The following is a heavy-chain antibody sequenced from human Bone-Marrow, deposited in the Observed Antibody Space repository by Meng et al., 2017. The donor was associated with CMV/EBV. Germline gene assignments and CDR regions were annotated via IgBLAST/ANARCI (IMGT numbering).Heavy chain of an antibody. CDR3: ARDLGPWSSSSLLGDY. V-gene: IGHV1-69*05. J-gene: IGHJ4*02. D-gene: IGHD6-6*01. CDR1: GGTFSSYA. CDR2: IIPIFGTA. Sequence: SVKVSCKASGGTFSSYAISWVRQAPGQGLEWMGGIIPIFGTANYAQKFQGRVTITTDESTSTAYMELRSLRSDDTAVYYCARDLGPWSSSSLLGDYWAQGTLATVSS.